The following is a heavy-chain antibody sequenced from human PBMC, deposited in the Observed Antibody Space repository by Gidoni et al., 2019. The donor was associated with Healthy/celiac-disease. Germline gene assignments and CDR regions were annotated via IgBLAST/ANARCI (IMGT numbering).Heavy chain of an antibody. CDR2: SDT. D-gene: IGHD3-10*01. V-gene: IGHV5-51*01. Sequence: SDTRYSPSFQGQVTISADKSISTAYLQWSSLKASDTAMYYCARRDRLSGVYYYGMDVWGQGTTVTVSS. J-gene: IGHJ6*02. CDR3: ARRDRLSGVYYYGMDV.